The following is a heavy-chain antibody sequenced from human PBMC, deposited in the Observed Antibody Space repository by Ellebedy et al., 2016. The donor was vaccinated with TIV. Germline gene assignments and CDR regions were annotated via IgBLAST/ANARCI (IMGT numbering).Heavy chain of an antibody. CDR2: ISSSSSTI. J-gene: IGHJ6*02. D-gene: IGHD2-15*01. V-gene: IGHV3-48*04. CDR3: ARGDKVTVVNYYYGMDV. CDR1: GFTFSSYS. Sequence: GESLKISXAASGFTFSSYSMNWVRQAPGKGLEWVSYISSSSSTIYYADSVKGRFTISRDNAKNSLYLQMNSLRAEDTAVYYYARGDKVTVVNYYYGMDVWGQGTTVTVSS.